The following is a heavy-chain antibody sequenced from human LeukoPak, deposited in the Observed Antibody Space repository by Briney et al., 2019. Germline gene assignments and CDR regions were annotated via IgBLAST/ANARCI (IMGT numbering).Heavy chain of an antibody. CDR1: GYTFTSYG. Sequence: ASVKVSCKASGYTFTSYGISWVRQAPGQGLEGMGWISAYNGNTNYAQKLQGRVTMTTHTSTSTAYMELRSLISDDTAVYYCARVYTGSLADYWGQGTLVTVSS. CDR2: ISAYNGNT. D-gene: IGHD5-12*01. CDR3: ARVYTGSLADY. J-gene: IGHJ4*02. V-gene: IGHV1-18*01.